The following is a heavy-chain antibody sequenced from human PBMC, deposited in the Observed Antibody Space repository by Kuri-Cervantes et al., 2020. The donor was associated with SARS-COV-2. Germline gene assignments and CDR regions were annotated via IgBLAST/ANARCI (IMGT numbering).Heavy chain of an antibody. CDR2: IKQDGSEK. Sequence: GESLKISCAASGFTFSSYWMSWVRQAPGKGLEWVANIKQDGSEKYYVDSVKGRFTISRDNAKNSLYLQMNSLRAEDTAVYYCASLGDTAMVMNLWGQGTLVTVSS. J-gene: IGHJ4*02. V-gene: IGHV3-7*01. CDR3: ASLGDTAMVMNL. CDR1: GFTFSSYW. D-gene: IGHD5-18*01.